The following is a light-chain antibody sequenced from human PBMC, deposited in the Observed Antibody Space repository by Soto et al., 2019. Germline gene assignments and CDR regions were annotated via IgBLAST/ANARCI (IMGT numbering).Light chain of an antibody. V-gene: IGLV2-8*01. CDR2: EVS. CDR1: SSDVGVYNY. Sequence: QSALTQPASVSGSPGQSITISCTGTSSDVGVYNYVSWYQQHPGKAPKLMIYEVSKRPSGVPDRFSGSKSGNTASLTVSGLQAEDEADYYCNSYAGSNNWVFGGGTKLTVL. CDR3: NSYAGSNNWV. J-gene: IGLJ3*02.